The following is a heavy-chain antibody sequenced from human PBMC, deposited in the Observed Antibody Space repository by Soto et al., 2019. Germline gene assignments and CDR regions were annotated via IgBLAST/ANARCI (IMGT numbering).Heavy chain of an antibody. CDR2: IRSKADNHAT. J-gene: IGHJ4*01. V-gene: IGHV3-73*01. CDR1: GFSFSDSA. CDR3: SRQMVSPDNY. D-gene: IGHD2-8*01. Sequence: EVQLVESGGGLVQPGGSLRLSCAASGFSFSDSALHWVRQASGKGLEWIGLIRSKADNHATAYAASRRGRFTISRDDSKNTAFLQMDSLETDDTAVYYCSRQMVSPDNYWGHGALVTVSS.